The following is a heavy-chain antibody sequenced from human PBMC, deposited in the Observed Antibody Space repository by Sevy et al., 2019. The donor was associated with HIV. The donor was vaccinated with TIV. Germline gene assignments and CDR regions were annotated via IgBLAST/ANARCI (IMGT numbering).Heavy chain of an antibody. V-gene: IGHV1-69*13. J-gene: IGHJ5*02. D-gene: IGHD5-18*01. CDR2: MIPLFGTA. CDR3: ARECPNINVDTAMVAHNRPWNWFDP. Sequence: ASVKVSCKASGGTFSSYAISWVRQAPGQRLEWMGGMIPLFGTANYAQKFQGRVTITAAESTGTAYMELSSLRAEDTAVYYCARECPNINVDTAMVAHNRPWNWFDPWGQGTLVTVSS. CDR1: GGTFSSYA.